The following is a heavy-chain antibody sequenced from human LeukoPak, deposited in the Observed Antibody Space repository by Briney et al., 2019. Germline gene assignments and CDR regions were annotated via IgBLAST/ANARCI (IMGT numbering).Heavy chain of an antibody. J-gene: IGHJ4*02. D-gene: IGHD2-8*01. CDR2: ISHSGST. CDR1: YSSFSSDYF. Sequence: SETLSLTCSVSYSSFSSDYFWGWIRQPPGKGLEWIGSISHSGSTYYNPSLKSRVTISLDTSKNQFSLRLRSVNAADTAVYFCAREMIHRPPNVSFDYWARGPRVTVS. CDR3: AREMIHRPPNVSFDY. V-gene: IGHV4-38-2*02.